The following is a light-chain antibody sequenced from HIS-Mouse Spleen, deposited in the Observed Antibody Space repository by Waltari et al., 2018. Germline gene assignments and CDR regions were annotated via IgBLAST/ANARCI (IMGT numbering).Light chain of an antibody. CDR3: QQYDNLPPYT. V-gene: IGKV1-33*01. J-gene: IGKJ2*01. CDR1: QDISNY. CDR2: DAS. Sequence: DIQMTQSPSSLSASVGDRVTITCQASQDISNYLNWYQQKPGKDPKLLIYDASNLETGVPSRFSGSGSGTDFTFTISSLQPEDIATYYCQQYDNLPPYTFGQGTKVEIK.